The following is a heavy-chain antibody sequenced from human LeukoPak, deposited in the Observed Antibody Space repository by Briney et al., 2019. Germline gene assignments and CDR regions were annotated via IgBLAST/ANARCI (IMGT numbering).Heavy chain of an antibody. CDR3: AREIHYHGSGSYYNKGADH. CDR2: INQDGSEK. CDR1: GFTFTNYW. Sequence: GGSLRLSCAASGFTFTNYWMSWVRQAPGKGLEWVANINQDGSEKYYGDSVRGRVTISRHNPKTSLYLQMSSLRAEDKAVYYCAREIHYHGSGSYYNKGADHWGQGTLVTVSS. D-gene: IGHD3-10*01. J-gene: IGHJ4*02. V-gene: IGHV3-7*01.